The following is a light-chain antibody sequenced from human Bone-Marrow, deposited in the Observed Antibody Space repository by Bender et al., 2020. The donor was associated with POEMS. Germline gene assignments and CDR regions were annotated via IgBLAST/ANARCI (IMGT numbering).Light chain of an antibody. V-gene: IGLV2-14*02. Sequence: QSALTQPASVSGSPGQSITISCTGTSSNIGSYNLVSWFQQHPGKAPKLMLYEVYKRPSGVPDRFSGSKSGTSGSLAISGLQSEDEADYYCGAWDDILNGWVFGGGTKLTVL. J-gene: IGLJ3*02. CDR2: EVY. CDR3: GAWDDILNGWV. CDR1: SSNIGSYNL.